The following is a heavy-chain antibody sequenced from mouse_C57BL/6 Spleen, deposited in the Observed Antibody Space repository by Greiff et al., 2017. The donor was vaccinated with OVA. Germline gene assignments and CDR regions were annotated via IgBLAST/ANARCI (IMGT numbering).Heavy chain of an antibody. CDR1: GFTFTDYY. Sequence: EVKLMESGGGLVQPGGSLSLSCAASGFTFTDYYMSWVRQPPGKALEWLGFIRNKANGYTTEYSASVKGRFTISRDNSQSILYLQMNALRAEDSATYYCARVTGTYFDYWGQGTTLTVSS. CDR2: IRNKANGYTT. CDR3: ARVTGTYFDY. D-gene: IGHD4-1*01. V-gene: IGHV7-3*01. J-gene: IGHJ2*01.